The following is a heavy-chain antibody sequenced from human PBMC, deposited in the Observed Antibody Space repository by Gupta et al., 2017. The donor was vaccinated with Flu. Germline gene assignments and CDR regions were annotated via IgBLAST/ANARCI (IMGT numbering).Heavy chain of an antibody. D-gene: IGHD1-26*01. Sequence: QVQLQQSGPGLVKPSQPLSLTCAISGDRVSSNRAAWNWIRQSPSRGLEWLVRTYYRSKWYNDYAVSVKSRITNNPDTSKNQFSLQLNSVTPEDTAVYYCARDPGGATSSPNWFDPWGQGTLVTVSS. J-gene: IGHJ5*02. V-gene: IGHV6-1*01. CDR3: ARDPGGATSSPNWFDP. CDR2: TYYRSKWYN. CDR1: GDRVSSNRAA.